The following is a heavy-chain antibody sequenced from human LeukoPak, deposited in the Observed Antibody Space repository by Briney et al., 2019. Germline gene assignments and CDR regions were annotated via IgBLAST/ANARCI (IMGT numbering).Heavy chain of an antibody. CDR1: GGTFSSYA. CDR2: IIPNLGIA. V-gene: IGHV1-69*04. D-gene: IGHD3-22*01. CDR3: ARHYYDGSGYYGGGY. J-gene: IGHJ4*02. Sequence: ASVKVSCKASGGTFSSYAFNWVRQAPGQGLEWMGRIIPNLGIANYAQKFQGRVTITADKSTITAYTELSSLRSEDTAVYYCARHYYDGSGYYGGGYWGQGTLVTVSS.